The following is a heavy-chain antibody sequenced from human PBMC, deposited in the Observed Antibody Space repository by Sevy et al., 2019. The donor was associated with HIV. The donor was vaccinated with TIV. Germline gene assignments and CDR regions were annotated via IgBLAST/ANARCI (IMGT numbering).Heavy chain of an antibody. CDR1: GFTFSNYH. CDR2: ISTSSNYI. J-gene: IGHJ4*02. Sequence: GGSLRLSCAASGFTFSNYHMNWVRQAPGKGLEWVSSISTSSNYIYYADSVRGRFTISRDNAKNSLYLQMNSLRAADTAVYYCARAFNPWRGPFDYWGQGTLVSVSS. D-gene: IGHD3-3*01. CDR3: ARAFNPWRGPFDY. V-gene: IGHV3-21*01.